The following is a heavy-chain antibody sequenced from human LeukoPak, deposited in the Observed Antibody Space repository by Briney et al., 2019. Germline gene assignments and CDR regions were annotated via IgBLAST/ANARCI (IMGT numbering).Heavy chain of an antibody. CDR1: GYTFTSYY. CDR3: AVQRDSLLFWYDSSLDY. Sequence: ASVTVSFKASGYTFTSYYMHWVRQAPGQGLEWMGIINPSGGSTSYAQKFQGRVTMTRDMSTSTVYMELSSLRSEDTAVYYCAVQRDSLLFWYDSSLDYWGQGTLVTVSS. CDR2: INPSGGST. D-gene: IGHD3-22*01. J-gene: IGHJ4*02. V-gene: IGHV1-46*01.